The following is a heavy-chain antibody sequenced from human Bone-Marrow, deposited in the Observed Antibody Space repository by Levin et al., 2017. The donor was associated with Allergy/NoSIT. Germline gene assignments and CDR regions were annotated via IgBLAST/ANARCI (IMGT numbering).Heavy chain of an antibody. CDR2: VSHGGSA. CDR3: SSQSRPSGYFDL. V-gene: IGHV4-34*01. J-gene: IGHJ2*01. Sequence: PSQTLSLTCGLRGGSFSDSYLTWLRQPPGKGLEWIGEVSHGGSANYIPSLKSRVSISMDTSKSQFPLTLTSVTAADTALYYRSSQSRPSGYFDLLGRGTLVTVSS. CDR1: GGSFSDSY.